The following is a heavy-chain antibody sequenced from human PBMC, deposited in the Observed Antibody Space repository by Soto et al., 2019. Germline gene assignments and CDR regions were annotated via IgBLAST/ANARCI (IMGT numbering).Heavy chain of an antibody. CDR3: AVSLLVDTAMVQHGIFGY. CDR2: IYYSGST. V-gene: IGHV4-59*01. D-gene: IGHD5-18*01. J-gene: IGHJ4*02. CDR1: GGSISSYY. Sequence: PSETLSLTCTVSGGSISSYYWSWIRQPPGKGLEWIGYIYYSGSTNYNPSLKSRVTISVDTSKNQFSLKLSSVTAADTAVYYCAVSLLVDTAMVQHGIFGYWGQGSLVIVSS.